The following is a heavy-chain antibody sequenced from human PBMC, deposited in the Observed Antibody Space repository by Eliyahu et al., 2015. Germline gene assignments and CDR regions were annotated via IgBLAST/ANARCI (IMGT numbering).Heavy chain of an antibody. Sequence: EVQLLESGGGLVQPGGSLRLSCAASGFTFSXYAMSWVRQAPGKGLEWVSAISGSGGSTYYADSVKGRFTISRDNSKNTLYLQMNSLRAEDTAVYYCAKTYYDSSGYYVVGSPTFDYWGQGTLVTVSS. J-gene: IGHJ4*02. CDR3: AKTYYDSSGYYVVGSPTFDY. CDR1: GFTFSXYA. V-gene: IGHV3-23*01. CDR2: ISGSGGST. D-gene: IGHD3-22*01.